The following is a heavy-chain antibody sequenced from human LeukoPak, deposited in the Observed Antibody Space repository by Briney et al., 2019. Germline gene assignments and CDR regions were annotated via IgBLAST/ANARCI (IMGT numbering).Heavy chain of an antibody. CDR3: AKDPSGYYDSSGYYSD. V-gene: IGHV3-30*02. CDR2: IRYDGSNK. CDR1: GFTFSSYG. D-gene: IGHD3-22*01. J-gene: IGHJ4*02. Sequence: GGSLRLSCAASGFTFSSYGMHWVRQAPGKGLDGVAFIRYDGSNKYYADSVKGRFTISRDNSKNTLYLQMNSLRAEDTAVYYCAKDPSGYYDSSGYYSDWGQGTLVTVSS.